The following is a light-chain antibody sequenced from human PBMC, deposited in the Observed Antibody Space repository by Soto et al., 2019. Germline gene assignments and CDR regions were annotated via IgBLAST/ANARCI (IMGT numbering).Light chain of an antibody. J-gene: IGKJ5*01. V-gene: IGKV3-20*01. CDR3: QQYGTSEII. Sequence: EIVLTQSPGTLSLSPGERATLSCRASQTLSNSFIAWYKQKPGQAPRLLSYDTSSRATGVPDRYSASGSGTEFTLTISRLEPEDFAVLFCQQYGTSEIIFGQGTRLEIK. CDR2: DTS. CDR1: QTLSNSF.